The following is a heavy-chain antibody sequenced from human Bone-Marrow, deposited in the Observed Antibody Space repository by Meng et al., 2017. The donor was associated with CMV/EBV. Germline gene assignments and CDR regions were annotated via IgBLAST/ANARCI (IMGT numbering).Heavy chain of an antibody. V-gene: IGHV2-5*02. CDR2: IYWDDDK. CDR1: GFSLSTSGVG. CDR3: AHSAYDFWSGYYTYGFDY. D-gene: IGHD3-3*01. J-gene: IGHJ4*02. Sequence: QITLKESGPTLVKPTXTLTLTVPFPGFSLSTSGVGVGWIRQPPGKALEWLALIYWDDDKRYSPSLKSRLTITKDTSKNQVVLTMTNMDPVDTATYYCAHSAYDFWSGYYTYGFDYWGQGTLVTVSS.